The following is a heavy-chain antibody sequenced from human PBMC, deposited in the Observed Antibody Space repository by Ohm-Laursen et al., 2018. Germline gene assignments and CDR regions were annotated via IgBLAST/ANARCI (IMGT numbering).Heavy chain of an antibody. Sequence: LRLSCAASGFTFSSYWMSWVRQAPGKGLEWVANIKQDGSEKYYVDSVKGRFTISRDNAKNSLYLQINSLKGEDTAVYFCARDPTFHAFDIWGQGTMVTVSS. CDR2: IKQDGSEK. CDR1: GFTFSSYW. J-gene: IGHJ3*02. V-gene: IGHV3-7*01. D-gene: IGHD2/OR15-2a*01. CDR3: ARDPTFHAFDI.